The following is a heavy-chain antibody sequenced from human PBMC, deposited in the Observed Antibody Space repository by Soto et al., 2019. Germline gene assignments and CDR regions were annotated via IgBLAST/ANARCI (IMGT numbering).Heavy chain of an antibody. Sequence: EVQLVESGGGLVKPGGSLRLSCAASGFAFSTYSMNWVRQAPGNGLEWVSSISSSRSDIYYADSVKGRFTISRDNAKNTLYLHMNSLRVEDTAVYYCARAFITIFGVVDYGMDVWGQGTTVTVSS. D-gene: IGHD3-3*01. CDR1: GFAFSTYS. J-gene: IGHJ6*02. CDR2: ISSSRSDI. V-gene: IGHV3-21*01. CDR3: ARAFITIFGVVDYGMDV.